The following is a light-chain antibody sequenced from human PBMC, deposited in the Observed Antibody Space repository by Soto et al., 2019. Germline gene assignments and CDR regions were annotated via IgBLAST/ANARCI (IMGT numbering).Light chain of an antibody. Sequence: DIVMTQSPDSLAVSLGERATINCKSSQSVLYSSNNKNYLAWYQQKPGQPPKLLIYWASTRESGVPDRFSGSGSGTDFTLTISSLQAEDVAVYYWQHSHSSPPWTFGQGTKVEIK. CDR2: WAS. V-gene: IGKV4-1*01. CDR1: QSVLYSSNNKNY. CDR3: QHSHSSPPWT. J-gene: IGKJ1*01.